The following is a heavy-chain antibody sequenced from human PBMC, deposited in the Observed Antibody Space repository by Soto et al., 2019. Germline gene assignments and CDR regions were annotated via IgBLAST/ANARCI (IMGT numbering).Heavy chain of an antibody. CDR2: ISYDGSNK. Sequence: GGSLRLSCAASGFTFSSYGMHWVRQAPGKGLEWVAVISYDGSNKYYADSVKGRFTISRDNSKNTLYLQMNSLGTKYTAVYYCAKVINIVGAIWQAILGTGNEYYYYGMDVWGQGTTVTVSS. J-gene: IGHJ6*02. D-gene: IGHD1-26*01. CDR3: AKVINIVGAIWQAILGTGNEYYYYGMDV. CDR1: GFTFSSYG. V-gene: IGHV3-30*18.